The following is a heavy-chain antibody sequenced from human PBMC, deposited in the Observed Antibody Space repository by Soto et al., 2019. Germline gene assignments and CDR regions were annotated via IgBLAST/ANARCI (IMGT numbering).Heavy chain of an antibody. CDR2: IYPGDSDT. CDR3: ARSVLMDYYDSSGYPDY. CDR1: GYIFTSYW. J-gene: IGHJ4*02. Sequence: PGESLKISCKGSGYIFTSYWIGWVLQVPGEGLEWMGIIYPGDSDTRYSPSFQGQVTISADKSISTAYLQWSSLKASDTAMYYCARSVLMDYYDSSGYPDYWGQGTLVTVSS. V-gene: IGHV5-51*01. D-gene: IGHD3-22*01.